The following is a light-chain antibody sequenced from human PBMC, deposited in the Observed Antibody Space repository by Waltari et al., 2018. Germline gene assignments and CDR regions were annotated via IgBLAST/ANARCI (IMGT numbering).Light chain of an antibody. Sequence: DIQMTQSPSTLSASVGDRVTITCRASQSISSWLAWYQQKPGKAPKLLIYKASSLESGVPSRFSGSGSGTEFTLTISSLQPDDFATYDGQQYNSYSGTFGQGTKVEIK. CDR2: KAS. V-gene: IGKV1-5*03. J-gene: IGKJ1*01. CDR1: QSISSW. CDR3: QQYNSYSGT.